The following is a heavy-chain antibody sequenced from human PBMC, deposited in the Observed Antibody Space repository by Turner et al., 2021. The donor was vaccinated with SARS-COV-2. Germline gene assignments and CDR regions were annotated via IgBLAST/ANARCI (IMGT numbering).Heavy chain of an antibody. CDR2: IYYSGST. CDR3: ARQSSGWYLPYFDY. Sequence: QVQLQESGPGLAKPSETRSPTRTVAGGPISSYYWSWIRQPPGKGLEWIGYIYYSGSTNYNPSLKSRVTISVDTSKNQFSLKLSSVTAADTAVYYCARQSSGWYLPYFDYWGQGTLVTVSS. CDR1: GGPISSYY. D-gene: IGHD6-19*01. J-gene: IGHJ4*02. V-gene: IGHV4-59*08.